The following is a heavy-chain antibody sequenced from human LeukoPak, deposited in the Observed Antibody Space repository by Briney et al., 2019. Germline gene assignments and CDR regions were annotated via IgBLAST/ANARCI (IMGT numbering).Heavy chain of an antibody. CDR3: AREAYCSGGSCSFMG. D-gene: IGHD2-15*01. CDR2: IIPILGIA. Sequence: ASVKVSCKASGGTFSSYAISWVRQAPGQGLEWMGRIIPILGIANYAQKFQGRVTITADKSTSTAYMELSSLRSEDTAVYYCAREAYCSGGSCSFMGWGQGTLVTVSS. CDR1: GGTFSSYA. J-gene: IGHJ4*02. V-gene: IGHV1-69*04.